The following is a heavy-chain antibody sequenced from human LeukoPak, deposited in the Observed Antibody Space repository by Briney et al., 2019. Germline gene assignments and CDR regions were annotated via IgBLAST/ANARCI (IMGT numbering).Heavy chain of an antibody. D-gene: IGHD2-15*01. Sequence: PGGSLRLSCTASGFSFSNYWMHWVRQAPGKGLVWVSRINTDGTTTNYADSAKGRFAISRDNAKNSLYLQMNSLRAEDTAVYYCARDGGGPLFDPWGQGTLVTVSS. V-gene: IGHV3-74*01. CDR3: ARDGGGPLFDP. CDR2: INTDGTTT. CDR1: GFSFSNYW. J-gene: IGHJ5*02.